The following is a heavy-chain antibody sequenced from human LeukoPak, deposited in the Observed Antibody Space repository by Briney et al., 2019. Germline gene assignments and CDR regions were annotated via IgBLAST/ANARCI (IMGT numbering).Heavy chain of an antibody. CDR2: IWYDGSNI. J-gene: IGHJ4*02. V-gene: IGHV3-33*01. D-gene: IGHD4-11*01. CDR3: ARAYIDNSAIPYYFDY. CDR1: GFTFNNYG. Sequence: GGSLRLSCAASGFTFNNYGMHWVRQAPGKGLEWVAVIWYDGSNIYYADSVKGRFTISRDNSKNTLFLQMNSLRANDTAVYYCARAYIDNSAIPYYFDYWGQGTRVTVSS.